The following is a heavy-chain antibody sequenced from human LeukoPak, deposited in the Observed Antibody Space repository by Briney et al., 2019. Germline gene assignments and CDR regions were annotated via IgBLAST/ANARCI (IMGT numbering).Heavy chain of an antibody. CDR2: INPSGGST. V-gene: IGHV1-46*01. CDR3: ARVGWELLRW. D-gene: IGHD1-26*01. J-gene: IGHJ4*02. CDR1: GYTFTSYY. Sequence: GASVKVSCKASGYTFTSYYMHWVRQAPGQGLEWMGIINPSGGSTSYAQKFQGRVTMTRDTSISTAYMELSRLRSDDTAVYYCARVGWELLRWWGQGTLVTVSS.